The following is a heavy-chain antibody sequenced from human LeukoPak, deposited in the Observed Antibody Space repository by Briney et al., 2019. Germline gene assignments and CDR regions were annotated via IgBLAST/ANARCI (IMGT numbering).Heavy chain of an antibody. CDR1: GGSFSGYY. J-gene: IGHJ4*02. D-gene: IGHD4-11*01. CDR2: INHSGST. V-gene: IGHV4-34*01. CDR3: ARESAFTVTSYYFDY. Sequence: TSETLSLTCAVYGGSFSGYYWSWIRQPPGKGLEWIGEINHSGSTNYNPSLKSRVTISVDTSKNQFSLKLSSVTAADTAVYYCARESAFTVTSYYFDYWGQGTLVTVSS.